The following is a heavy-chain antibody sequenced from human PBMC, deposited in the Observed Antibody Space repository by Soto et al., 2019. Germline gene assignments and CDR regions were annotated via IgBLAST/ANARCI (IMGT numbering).Heavy chain of an antibody. CDR2: ISAYNGNT. D-gene: IGHD2-15*01. Sequence: ASVKVSCKASGYTFTSYGISWARQAPGQGLEWMGWISAYNGNTNYAQKLQGRVTMTTDTSTSTAYMELRSLRSDDTAVYYCARNLPLGYCSGGSCYKDWFDPWGQGTLVTVSS. CDR3: ARNLPLGYCSGGSCYKDWFDP. J-gene: IGHJ5*02. V-gene: IGHV1-18*01. CDR1: GYTFTSYG.